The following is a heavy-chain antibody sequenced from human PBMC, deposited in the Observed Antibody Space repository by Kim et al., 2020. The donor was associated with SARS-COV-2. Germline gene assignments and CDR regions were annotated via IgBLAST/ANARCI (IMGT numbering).Heavy chain of an antibody. CDR3: AREGNYGDYPDSIDI. CDR2: IWYDGGHK. D-gene: IGHD4-17*01. V-gene: IGHV3-33*01. J-gene: IGHJ3*02. CDR1: GFTFSGYH. Sequence: GGSLRLSCTASGFTFSGYHMQWVRQAPGKGLEWVAVIWYDGGHKYYADSVKGRFTISRDNSKNTLFLEMNSLRAEDTAVYYCAREGNYGDYPDSIDISGQGTMVTVSS.